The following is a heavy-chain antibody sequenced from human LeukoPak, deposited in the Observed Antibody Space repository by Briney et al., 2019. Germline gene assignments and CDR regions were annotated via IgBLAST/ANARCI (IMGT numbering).Heavy chain of an antibody. J-gene: IGHJ4*02. CDR1: GFTFSSYG. D-gene: IGHD2-2*02. Sequence: GRSLRLSCAASGFTFSSYGMHWVRQAPGKGLEWVAVIWYDGSNKYYADSVKGRFTISRDNSKNTLYLQMNSLRAEDTAVYYCAKEMGGYCSSTSCYSVDYWGQGTLVTVSS. CDR3: AKEMGGYCSSTSCYSVDY. CDR2: IWYDGSNK. V-gene: IGHV3-33*06.